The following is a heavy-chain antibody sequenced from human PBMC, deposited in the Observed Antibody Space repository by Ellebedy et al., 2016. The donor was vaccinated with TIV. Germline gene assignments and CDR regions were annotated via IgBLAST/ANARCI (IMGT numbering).Heavy chain of an antibody. J-gene: IGHJ2*01. CDR1: GGSISSGGYY. Sequence: MPSETLSLTCTVSGGSISSGGYYWSWIRQPPGKGLEWIGYIYYSGSTNYNPSLKSRVTISVDTSKNQFSLKLSSVTAADTAVYYCASTHRGDYYDSSGYYHDYWYFDLWGRGTLVTVSS. CDR3: ASTHRGDYYDSSGYYHDYWYFDL. CDR2: IYYSGST. D-gene: IGHD3-22*01. V-gene: IGHV4-61*08.